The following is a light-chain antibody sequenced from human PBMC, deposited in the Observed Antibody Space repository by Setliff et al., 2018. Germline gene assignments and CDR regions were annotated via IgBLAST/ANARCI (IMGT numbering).Light chain of an antibody. Sequence: QSLLAQPPSASGTPGQRVTISCSGSSSNIGSNTVNWYQQLPGTAPKLLIYSNNQRPSGVPDRFSGSKSGTSASLAISGLQSEDEADYYCSSYTARGAVVGPGTKVTVL. CDR3: SSYTARGAV. J-gene: IGLJ1*01. CDR2: SNN. CDR1: SSNIGSNT. V-gene: IGLV1-44*01.